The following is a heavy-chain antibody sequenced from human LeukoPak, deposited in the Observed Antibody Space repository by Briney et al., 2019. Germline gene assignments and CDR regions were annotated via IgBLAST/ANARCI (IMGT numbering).Heavy chain of an antibody. V-gene: IGHV3-48*01. J-gene: IGHJ6*03. CDR2: ISSSSRTI. CDR3: ARVADYYYMDV. CDR1: GFTFSSYR. Sequence: PGGSLRLSCAASGFTFSSYRMNWVRQAPGKGLEWVSYISSSSRTIYYADSVKGRFTISRDNAKNSLYLQMNSLRAEDTAVYYCARVADYYYMDVWGKGTTVTISS.